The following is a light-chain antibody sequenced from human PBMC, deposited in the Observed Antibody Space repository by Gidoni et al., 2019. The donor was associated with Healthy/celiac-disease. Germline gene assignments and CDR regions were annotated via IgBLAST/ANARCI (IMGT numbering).Light chain of an antibody. J-gene: IGKJ1*01. CDR3: QQYSNYRT. CDR2: KAS. CDR1: QSISTW. V-gene: IGKV1-5*03. Sequence: DIQMTQSPSTLSASVGDRVTITCRASQSISTWLAWYQQKPGKAPKLLIYKASTLESGVPSRFSGSGSGTEFTLTISSLQPDDFATYYCQQYSNYRTFXPXTKVEIK.